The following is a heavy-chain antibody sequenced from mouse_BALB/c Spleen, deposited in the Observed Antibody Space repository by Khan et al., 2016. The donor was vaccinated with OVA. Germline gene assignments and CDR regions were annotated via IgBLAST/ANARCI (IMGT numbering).Heavy chain of an antibody. V-gene: IGHV3-1*02. CDR2: IHFSGST. CDR3: AGGSPTY. Sequence: EVELQESGPDLVKPSQSLSLTCTVAGYSITSGYNWHWIRQFPGNKLEWMGYIHFSGSTSHNPSLKSRISITRDTSKNQFFLQLNSVTTEDTSTCYCAGGSPTYWGRGTLVTVSA. D-gene: IGHD6-2*01. J-gene: IGHJ3*01. CDR1: GYSITSGYN.